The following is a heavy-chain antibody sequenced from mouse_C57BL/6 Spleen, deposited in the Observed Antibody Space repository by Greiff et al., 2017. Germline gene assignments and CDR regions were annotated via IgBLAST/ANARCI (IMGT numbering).Heavy chain of an antibody. J-gene: IGHJ3*01. V-gene: IGHV5-6*01. CDR3: ARGGSDEGFAY. CDR2: ISSGGSYT. Sequence: EVQVVESGGDLVKPGGSLKLSCAASGFTFSSYGMSWVRQTPDKRLEWVATISSGGSYTYYPDSVKGRFTISRDNAKTTLYLQMSSLKSEDTAMYYCARGGSDEGFAYWGQGTLVTVSA. CDR1: GFTFSSYG.